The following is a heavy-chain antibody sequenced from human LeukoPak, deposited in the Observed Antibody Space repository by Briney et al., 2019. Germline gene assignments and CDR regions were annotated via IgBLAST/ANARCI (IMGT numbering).Heavy chain of an antibody. Sequence: GGSLRLSCAASGFTVSSNYMSWVRQAPGKGLEWVSVIYSGGSTYYADSVKGRFTISRDNPKNTLYLQMNSLRAEDTAVYYRAVGYYYDSSGTFDYWGQGTLVTVSS. J-gene: IGHJ4*02. CDR1: GFTVSSNY. D-gene: IGHD3-22*01. V-gene: IGHV3-53*01. CDR2: IYSGGST. CDR3: AVGYYYDSSGTFDY.